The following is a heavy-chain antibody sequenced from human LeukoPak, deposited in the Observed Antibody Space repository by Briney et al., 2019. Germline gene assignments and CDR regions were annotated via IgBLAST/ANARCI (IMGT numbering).Heavy chain of an antibody. CDR2: IYHRGST. CDR3: ARRLGRKFGERFYYYHYMDV. Sequence: KPSETLSLTCTVSGYSISNGYYWGWIRQPPGKGLEWVGSIYHRGSTYYNPSLRSRVTISLDRSKKKFSLKVSSVTAADTAVYYCARRLGRKFGERFYYYHYMDVWGKGTTVTISS. J-gene: IGHJ6*03. D-gene: IGHD3-10*01. V-gene: IGHV4-38-2*02. CDR1: GYSISNGYY.